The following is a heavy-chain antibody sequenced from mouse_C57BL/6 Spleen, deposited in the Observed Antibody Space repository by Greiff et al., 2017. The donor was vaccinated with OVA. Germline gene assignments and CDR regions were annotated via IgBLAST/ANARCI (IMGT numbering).Heavy chain of an antibody. CDR2: IYPGDGDT. CDR1: GYAFSSYW. Sequence: VQLQQSGAELVKPGASVKISCKASGYAFSSYWMNWVKQRPGKGLEWIGQIYPGDGDTNYNGKVKGKATLTADKASSTAYMQLSSLTSEDSAVYFCARRAYGSSFDYWGQGTTLTVSS. J-gene: IGHJ2*01. V-gene: IGHV1-80*01. D-gene: IGHD1-1*01. CDR3: ARRAYGSSFDY.